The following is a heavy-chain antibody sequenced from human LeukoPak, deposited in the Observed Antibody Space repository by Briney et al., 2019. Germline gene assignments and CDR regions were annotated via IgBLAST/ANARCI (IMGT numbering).Heavy chain of an antibody. Sequence: QPGGSLRLXCAASRFTFSSYAMSWVRQAPGKGLEWLSGISGSGGSTYYADSVKGRFTISRDNSKNTLYLQMNSLRAEDTAVYYCAKEATTGTGYCFDYWGQGTLVTVSS. CDR2: ISGSGGST. D-gene: IGHD1-1*01. J-gene: IGHJ4*02. V-gene: IGHV3-23*01. CDR3: AKEATTGTGYCFDY. CDR1: RFTFSSYA.